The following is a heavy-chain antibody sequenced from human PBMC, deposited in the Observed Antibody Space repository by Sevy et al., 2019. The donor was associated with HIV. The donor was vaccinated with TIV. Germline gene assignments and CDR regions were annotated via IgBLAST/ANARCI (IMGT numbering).Heavy chain of an antibody. J-gene: IGHJ2*01. CDR1: GFTFSSYW. D-gene: IGHD3-10*01. CDR2: INTDGSST. V-gene: IGHV3-74*01. Sequence: GGSLRLSCAASGFTFSSYWMHWVRQAPGKGLVWVSHINTDGSSTSYADSVKGRFTISRDNAKNTLYLQMNSLRAEDTAVYYCAKKGGYDTGSYYWYFDLWGRGTLVTVSS. CDR3: AKKGGYDTGSYYWYFDL.